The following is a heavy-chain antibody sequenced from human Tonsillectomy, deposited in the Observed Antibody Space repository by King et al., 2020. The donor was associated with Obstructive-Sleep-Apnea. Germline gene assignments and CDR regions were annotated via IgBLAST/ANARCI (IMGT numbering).Heavy chain of an antibody. CDR1: GFTFSSFA. Sequence: VQLVESGGGVVQPGRSLRLSCAASGFTFSSFANHWVRQAPGKGLEWVAVISYDGSNKYYADSVKGRFTISRDNSKNTLYLQMNSLRPEDTAVYFCAGSNYYGSGSYLDYWGQGTPVTVSS. CDR3: AGSNYYGSGSYLDY. J-gene: IGHJ4*02. V-gene: IGHV3-30-3*01. CDR2: ISYDGSNK. D-gene: IGHD3-10*01.